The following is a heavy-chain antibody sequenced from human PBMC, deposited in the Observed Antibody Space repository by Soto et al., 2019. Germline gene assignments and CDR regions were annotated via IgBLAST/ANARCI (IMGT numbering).Heavy chain of an antibody. V-gene: IGHV1-8*01. CDR2: MNPNSGNT. J-gene: IGHJ6*02. CDR1: GYTFTSYD. CDR3: ARGTLTIFGVVPYYYYGMDV. Sequence: VASVKVSCKASGYTFTSYDINWVRQATGQGLEWMGWMNPNSGNTGYAQKFQGRVTMTRNTSISTAYMELSSLRSEDTAVYYCARGTLTIFGVVPYYYYGMDVWGQGTTVTVSS. D-gene: IGHD3-3*01.